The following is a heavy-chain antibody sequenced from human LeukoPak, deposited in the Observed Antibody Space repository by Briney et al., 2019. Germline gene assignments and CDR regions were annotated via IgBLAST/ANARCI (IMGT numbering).Heavy chain of an antibody. V-gene: IGHV1-3*01. D-gene: IGHD1-26*01. Sequence: ASVKVSCEASGYTFTTYAIHWVRQSPGQRLEWMGWINAGNGNTKYSQKFQGRVTITKDTSASTAYMELSSLRSEDTAVYYCARDQLDRSYYSYWGQGTLVTVSS. J-gene: IGHJ4*02. CDR3: ARDQLDRSYYSY. CDR2: INAGNGNT. CDR1: GYTFTTYA.